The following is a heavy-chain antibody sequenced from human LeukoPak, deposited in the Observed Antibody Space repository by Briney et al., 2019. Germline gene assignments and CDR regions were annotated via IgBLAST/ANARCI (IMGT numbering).Heavy chain of an antibody. J-gene: IGHJ4*02. D-gene: IGHD6-19*01. V-gene: IGHV4-59*08. CDR3: ARAVSGRFDY. Sequence: PSETLSLTCTVSGGSMSPYHWGWIRQPPGKGLEWTGYIYYSGSTNYNPSLNSRGTISVDTSKNQFSLRLSSVTAADTAIYYCARAVSGRFDYWGQGTLVTVSS. CDR1: GGSMSPYH. CDR2: IYYSGST.